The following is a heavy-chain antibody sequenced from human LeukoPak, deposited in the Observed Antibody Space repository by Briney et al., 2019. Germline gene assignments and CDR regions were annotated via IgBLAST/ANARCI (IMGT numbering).Heavy chain of an antibody. CDR2: ISYDGSNK. V-gene: IGHV3-30*18. J-gene: IGHJ4*02. D-gene: IGHD4-11*01. CDR1: GFTFSSYG. CDR3: AKSTTVTTQQRGYFDY. Sequence: GGSLRLSCAASGFTFSSYGMHWVRQAPGKGLEWVAVISYDGSNKYFGDSVKGRFTVSRDNPKNTLYLQMNSPRAEDTAVYYCAKSTTVTTQQRGYFDYWGQGTLVTVSS.